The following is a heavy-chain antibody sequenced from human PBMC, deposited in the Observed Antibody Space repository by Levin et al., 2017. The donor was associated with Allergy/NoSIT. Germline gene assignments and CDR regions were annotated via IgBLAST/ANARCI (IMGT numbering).Heavy chain of an antibody. Sequence: GESLKISCQGSGYSFTSYWIGWVRQMPGKGLEWMGIIYPGDSDTRYSPSFHGQVTISADKSISTAYLPWSSLKASDTAIYYCARRGTRDYYYYMDVWGKGTTVTVSS. CDR2: IYPGDSDT. J-gene: IGHJ6*03. D-gene: IGHD1-1*01. V-gene: IGHV5-51*01. CDR1: GYSFTSYW. CDR3: ARRGTRDYYYYMDV.